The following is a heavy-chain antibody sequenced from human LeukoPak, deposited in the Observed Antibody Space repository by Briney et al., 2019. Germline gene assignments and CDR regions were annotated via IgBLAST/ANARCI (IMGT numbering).Heavy chain of an antibody. CDR1: GYFISSGYY. J-gene: IGHJ6*03. V-gene: IGHV4-38-2*02. CDR3: ALTGYYYDSSGYNRGDYYYYYYMDV. Sequence: SETLSLTCTVSGYFISSGYYWGWIRQPPGKGLEWIGSIYHSGSTYYNPSLKSRVTISVDTSKNQFSLKLSSVTAADTAVYYCALTGYYYDSSGYNRGDYYYYYYMDVWGKGTTVTVSS. CDR2: IYHSGST. D-gene: IGHD3-22*01.